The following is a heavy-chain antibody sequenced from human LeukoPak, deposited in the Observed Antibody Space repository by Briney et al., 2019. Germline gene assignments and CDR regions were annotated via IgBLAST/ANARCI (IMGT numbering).Heavy chain of an antibody. CDR1: GGSISLYY. V-gene: IGHV4-59*01. CDR2: FYDTWSP. CDR3: ARGRGSLTY. D-gene: IGHD3-10*01. Sequence: PSETLSLTCTVSGGSISLYYWSWIRQPPGKGLEWIGYFYDTWSPKYNPSLERRVTISVDMSRNQFSLNLTSVTAADTAVYYCARGRGSLTYWGQGTLATVSS. J-gene: IGHJ4*02.